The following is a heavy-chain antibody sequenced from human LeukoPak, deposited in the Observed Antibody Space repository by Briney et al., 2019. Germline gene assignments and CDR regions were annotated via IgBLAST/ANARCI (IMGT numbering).Heavy chain of an antibody. D-gene: IGHD6-19*01. CDR2: INPNSGGT. J-gene: IGHJ5*02. V-gene: IGHV1-2*02. Sequence: ASVKVSCKASGYTFTGYYMHWARQAPGQGLEWMGWINPNSGGTNYAQKFQGRVTMTRDTSISTAYMELSRLRSDDTAVYYCASGMSGWYSWFDPWGQGTLVTVSS. CDR3: ASGMSGWYSWFDP. CDR1: GYTFTGYY.